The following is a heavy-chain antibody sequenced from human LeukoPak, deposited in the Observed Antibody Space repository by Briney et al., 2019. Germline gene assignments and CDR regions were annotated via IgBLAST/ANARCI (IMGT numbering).Heavy chain of an antibody. D-gene: IGHD2-15*01. CDR1: GGSISSYY. Sequence: PSETLSLTCTGSGGSISSYYWSWIRQPPGKGLEWIGYIYYSGSTNYNPSLKSRVTISVDTSKNQFSLKLSSVTAADTAVYYCAREGVGYCSGGSCRVYFQHWGQGTLVTVSS. CDR2: IYYSGST. CDR3: AREGVGYCSGGSCRVYFQH. V-gene: IGHV4-59*12. J-gene: IGHJ1*01.